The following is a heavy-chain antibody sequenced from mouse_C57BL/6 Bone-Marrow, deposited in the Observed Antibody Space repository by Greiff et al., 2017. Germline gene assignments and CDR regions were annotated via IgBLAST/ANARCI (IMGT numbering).Heavy chain of an antibody. Sequence: QVQLQQPGAELVKPGASVKLSCKASGYTFTSYWMHWVKQRPGQGLEWIGMIHPNSGSTNYNEKFKSKATLTVDKSSSTAYMQLSSLTSEDSAVCYCARGPLGLFAYWGRGTRITVSA. V-gene: IGHV1-64*01. J-gene: IGHJ3*01. D-gene: IGHD3-3*01. CDR2: IHPNSGST. CDR1: GYTFTSYW. CDR3: ARGPLGLFAY.